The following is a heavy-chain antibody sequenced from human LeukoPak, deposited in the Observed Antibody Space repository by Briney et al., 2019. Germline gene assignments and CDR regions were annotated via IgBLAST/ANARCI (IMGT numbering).Heavy chain of an antibody. D-gene: IGHD2-8*02. J-gene: IGHJ4*02. Sequence: SVKGRFTISRDNAKNSLYLQMNSLRAEDTAVYYCARAPRAWWYFDYWGQGTLVTVSS. V-gene: IGHV3-11*06. CDR3: ARAPRAWWYFDY.